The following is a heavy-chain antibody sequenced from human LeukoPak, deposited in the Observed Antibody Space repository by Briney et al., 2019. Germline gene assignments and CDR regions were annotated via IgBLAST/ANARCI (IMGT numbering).Heavy chain of an antibody. J-gene: IGHJ5*02. Sequence: GGSLRLSCAASGFTVSSSYMSWVRQAPGKGLEWVSVIYGGGSTYYADSVKGRFTISRDNSKNTLYLQMNSLRAEDTAVYYCARVGIAAAYNWFDPWGQGTLVTVSS. CDR3: ARVGIAAAYNWFDP. CDR1: GFTVSSSY. V-gene: IGHV3-66*01. D-gene: IGHD6-13*01. CDR2: IYGGGST.